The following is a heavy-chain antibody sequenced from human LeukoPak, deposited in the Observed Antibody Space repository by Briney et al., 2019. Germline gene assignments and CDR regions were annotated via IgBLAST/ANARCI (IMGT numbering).Heavy chain of an antibody. D-gene: IGHD3-10*01. J-gene: IGHJ5*02. CDR3: ARWKGYYYGSGSYAWFDP. V-gene: IGHV4-59*08. CDR2: IYYSGST. Sequence: SETLSLTCTVSGGSISSYYWSWIRQPPGKGLEWIGYIYYSGSTNYNPSLKSRVTISVDTSKNQFSLKLSSVTAADTAVYYCARWKGYYYGSGSYAWFDPWGQGTLVTVSS. CDR1: GGSISSYY.